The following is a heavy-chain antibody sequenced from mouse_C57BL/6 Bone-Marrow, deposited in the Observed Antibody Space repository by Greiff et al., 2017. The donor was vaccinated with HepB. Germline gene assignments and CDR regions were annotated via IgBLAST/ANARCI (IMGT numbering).Heavy chain of an antibody. CDR3: VKAVSSGSSYTWFAY. Sequence: EVKLMESGGGLVQPGASLRLSCAASGFTFNDYQMSWVRQAPGKAPEWLALIRNKANGYTTEYTASVKGRVTISRDNSQNILYLQMNTLRAEDSATYYCVKAVSSGSSYTWFAYWGQGTLVTVSA. J-gene: IGHJ3*01. V-gene: IGHV7-4*01. CDR2: IRNKANGYTT. CDR1: GFTFNDYQ. D-gene: IGHD1-1*01.